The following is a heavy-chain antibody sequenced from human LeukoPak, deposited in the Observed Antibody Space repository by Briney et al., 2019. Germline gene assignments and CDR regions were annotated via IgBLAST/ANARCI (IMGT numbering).Heavy chain of an antibody. Sequence: KPSETLSLTCTVSGVSISSSSYYWGWIRQPPGKGLEWIGSIYYSGSTYYNPSLKSRVTISVDTSKNQFSLKLSSVTAADTAVYYCARPTAHYYYDSMGGGYFDYWGQGTLVTVSS. J-gene: IGHJ4*02. CDR3: ARPTAHYYYDSMGGGYFDY. CDR2: IYYSGST. CDR1: GVSISSSSYY. V-gene: IGHV4-39*01. D-gene: IGHD3-22*01.